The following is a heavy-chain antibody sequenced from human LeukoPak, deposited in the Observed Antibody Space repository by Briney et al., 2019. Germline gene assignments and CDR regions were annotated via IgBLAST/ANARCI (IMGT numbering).Heavy chain of an antibody. CDR1: GYSFTSYW. CDR3: ARQASATYYDFWSGRNNYFDY. Sequence: GESLKISCKGSGYSFTSYWIGWVRQMPGKGLEWMGIIYPGDSDTRYSPSFQGQVTISADKSISTAYLQWSSLKASDTAMYYCARQASATYYDFWSGRNNYFDYWGQGTLVTVSS. CDR2: IYPGDSDT. V-gene: IGHV5-51*01. J-gene: IGHJ4*02. D-gene: IGHD3-3*01.